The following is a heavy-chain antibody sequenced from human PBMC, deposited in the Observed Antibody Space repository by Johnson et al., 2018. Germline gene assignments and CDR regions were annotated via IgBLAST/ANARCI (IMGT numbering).Heavy chain of an antibody. D-gene: IGHD4-23*01. J-gene: IGHJ3*02. CDR1: GYSFSYYW. CDR2: IYPVDSVT. V-gene: IGHV5-51*01. CDR3: ARRRGGDAFEI. Sequence: VQLVESGAEVKKPGESLKISCKGFGYSFSYYWIGWVRQMPGKGLEWMGIIYPVDSVTRYSPSFQGQVTISAHTSINTAYLQWTSLKASDTAIYYCARRRGGDAFEIWGQGTMVTVSS.